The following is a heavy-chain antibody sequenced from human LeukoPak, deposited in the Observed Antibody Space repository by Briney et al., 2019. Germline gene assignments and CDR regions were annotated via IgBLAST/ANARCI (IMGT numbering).Heavy chain of an antibody. Sequence: ASVKVSCKASGYTFTGYYMHWVRQAPGQGLEWMGWINPNSGGTNYAQKFQGRVTMTRDTSISTAYMELSRLRSVDTAVYYCARDPAAAGTLYYYYMDVWGKGTTVTVSS. CDR3: ARDPAAAGTLYYYYMDV. CDR1: GYTFTGYY. J-gene: IGHJ6*03. V-gene: IGHV1-2*02. D-gene: IGHD6-13*01. CDR2: INPNSGGT.